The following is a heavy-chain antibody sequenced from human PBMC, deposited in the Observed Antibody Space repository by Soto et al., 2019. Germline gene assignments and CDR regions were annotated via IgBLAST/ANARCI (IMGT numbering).Heavy chain of an antibody. CDR1: GYTFFNYG. CDR2: ISLYSDGT. J-gene: IGHJ5*02. D-gene: IGHD2-2*01. CDR3: ARVVPGAEAWFGP. V-gene: IGHV1-18*01. Sequence: QVQLVQSGGEVKRPGASVKVSCKTSGYTFFNYGITWVRQAPGQPLEWLGWISLYSDGTNYAQKFQGRVSMTTDTSTTTAYMELRSLRSDDTAVYYCARVVPGAEAWFGPWGKGTLVPVSS.